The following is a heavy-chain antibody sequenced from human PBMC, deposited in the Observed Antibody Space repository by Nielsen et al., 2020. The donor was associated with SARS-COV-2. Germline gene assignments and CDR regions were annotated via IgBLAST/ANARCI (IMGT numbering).Heavy chain of an antibody. D-gene: IGHD6-13*01. J-gene: IGHJ3*02. CDR2: ISGSGGST. CDR3: AKDRERYSSSWSYAFDI. CDR1: GFTFSSYA. Sequence: GGSLRLSCAASGFTFSSYAMSWVRQAPGKGLEWVSAISGSGGSTYYADSVKGRFTISRDNSKNTLYLQMNSLRAEDTAVYYCAKDRERYSSSWSYAFDIWGQGTMVTVSS. V-gene: IGHV3-23*01.